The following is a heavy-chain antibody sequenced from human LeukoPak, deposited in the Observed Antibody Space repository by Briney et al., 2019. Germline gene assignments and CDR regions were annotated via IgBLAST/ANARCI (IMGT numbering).Heavy chain of an antibody. J-gene: IGHJ4*02. D-gene: IGHD1-7*01. CDR2: MNSDGSTT. CDR3: ATAGNYRFDN. CDR1: GFTFGTTW. Sequence: GGSLRLSCAASGFTFGTTWLHWVRQTPGEGLVWVSRMNSDGSTTNYADSVKGRFTISRDNAKSTLYLQMNNLRVEDTAVYYCATAGNYRFDNWGQGTLVIVSP. V-gene: IGHV3-74*01.